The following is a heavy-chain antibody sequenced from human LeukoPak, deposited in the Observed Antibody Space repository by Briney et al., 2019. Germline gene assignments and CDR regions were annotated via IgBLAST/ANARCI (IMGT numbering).Heavy chain of an antibody. Sequence: ASVKVSCKASGGTFSSYAISWVRQAPGQGLEWMGRIIPILGIANYAQKFQGRVTITADKSTSTAYMELSGLRSEDTAVYYCARDPSNDDYVYGNDYWGQGTLVTVSS. J-gene: IGHJ4*02. V-gene: IGHV1-69*04. CDR3: ARDPSNDDYVYGNDY. CDR2: IIPILGIA. D-gene: IGHD3-16*01. CDR1: GGTFSSYA.